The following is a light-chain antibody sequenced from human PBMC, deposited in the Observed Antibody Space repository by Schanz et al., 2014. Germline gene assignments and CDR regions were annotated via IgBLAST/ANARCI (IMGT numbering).Light chain of an antibody. V-gene: IGKV3-20*01. Sequence: EIALTQSPGTLPLSPGERATLSCRASQSGSDSFLAWYQQKPGQGPRLLIYGTSTRATGIPDRFSGSGSGTDFTLTISRLEPEDFAVYYCQQYGSSSWTFGQGTKVEIK. CDR2: GTS. CDR3: QQYGSSSWT. CDR1: QSGSDSF. J-gene: IGKJ1*01.